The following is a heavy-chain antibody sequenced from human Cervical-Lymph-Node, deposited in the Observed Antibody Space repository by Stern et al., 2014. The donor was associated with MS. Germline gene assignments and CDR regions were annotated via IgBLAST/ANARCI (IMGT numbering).Heavy chain of an antibody. CDR1: GYTFTGQY. CDR3: ARGLRGDWNYDAFDY. D-gene: IGHD1-7*01. Sequence: QVQLGQSGAEVKKPGASVKVSCKASGYTFTGQYMHWVRQAPGQRLEWMGRINPNSGGTSYAQKFQGRVTMTRDTSINTASMELSRLTSDDTAMYYCARGLRGDWNYDAFDYWGQGTLVTVSS. J-gene: IGHJ4*02. V-gene: IGHV1-2*06. CDR2: INPNSGGT.